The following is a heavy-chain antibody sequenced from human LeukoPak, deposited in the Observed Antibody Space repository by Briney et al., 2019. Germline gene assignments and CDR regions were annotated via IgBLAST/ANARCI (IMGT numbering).Heavy chain of an antibody. J-gene: IGHJ4*02. CDR2: INWNGATI. D-gene: IGHD3-9*01. Sequence: GGSLRLSCAASGFTFDDYAMSWVRQAPGKGLEWVSSINWNGATIGYADSVKGRFTISRDNAKNSLYLQMNSLRAEDTAVYYCAREGLRYPGYFDYWGQGTLVTVSS. CDR1: GFTFDDYA. V-gene: IGHV3-20*04. CDR3: AREGLRYPGYFDY.